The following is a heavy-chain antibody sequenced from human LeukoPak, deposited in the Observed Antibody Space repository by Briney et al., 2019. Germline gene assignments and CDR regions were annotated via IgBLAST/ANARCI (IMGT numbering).Heavy chain of an antibody. CDR2: ISAYNGNT. Sequence: ASVKVSCKASGYTFTSYGISWVRQAPGQGLEWMGWISAYNGNTNYAQKLQGRVTMTTDTSTSTAYMELRSLRSDDTAVYYCARDEGGYCSSTSCYLPFGYWGQGTLVTVSS. CDR1: GYTFTSYG. CDR3: ARDEGGYCSSTSCYLPFGY. D-gene: IGHD2-2*01. V-gene: IGHV1-18*01. J-gene: IGHJ4*02.